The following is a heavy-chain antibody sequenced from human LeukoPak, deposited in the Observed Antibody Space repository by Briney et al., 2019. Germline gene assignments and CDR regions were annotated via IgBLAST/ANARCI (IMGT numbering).Heavy chain of an antibody. CDR3: ARGGDYYDYVWGSYAYY. J-gene: IGHJ4*02. Sequence: GGSLRLSCAASGFTFSRYAMHWVRQAPGKGLEWVAVISYDGSNKYYADSVKGRFTISRDNSKNTLYLQMNSLRAEDTAVYYCARGGDYYDYVWGSYAYYWGQGTLVTVSS. CDR2: ISYDGSNK. V-gene: IGHV3-30-3*01. CDR1: GFTFSRYA. D-gene: IGHD3-16*01.